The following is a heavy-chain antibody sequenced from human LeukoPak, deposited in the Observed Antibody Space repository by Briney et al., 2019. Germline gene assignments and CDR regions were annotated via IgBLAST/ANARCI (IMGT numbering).Heavy chain of an antibody. CDR2: MNPNSGNT. D-gene: IGHD3-10*01. V-gene: IGHV1-8*01. CDR1: GYTFTSYD. Sequence: GASVKVSCKASGYTFTSYDINWVRQATGQGLEWMGWMNPNSGNTGYAQKFQGRVTMTRNTSISTAYMELSSLRSEDTAVYYCARRPSHGSGSYFYAFDIWGQGTMVTVSS. J-gene: IGHJ3*02. CDR3: ARRPSHGSGSYFYAFDI.